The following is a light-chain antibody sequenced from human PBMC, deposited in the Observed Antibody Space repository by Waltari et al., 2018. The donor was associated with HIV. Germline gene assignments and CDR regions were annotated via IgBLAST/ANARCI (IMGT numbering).Light chain of an antibody. CDR3: SSYTSSSTYV. CDR1: SSDVGGSNS. CDR2: EVG. J-gene: IGLJ1*01. Sequence: QSALTQPASVSGSPGQSITISCTGTSSDVGGSNSVSWYQQHPAKAPKLMIYEVGNRPAGVSNRFAGSESGNTSSLTISGLQAEDEADYYGSSYTSSSTYVFGTGTKVTVL. V-gene: IGLV2-14*01.